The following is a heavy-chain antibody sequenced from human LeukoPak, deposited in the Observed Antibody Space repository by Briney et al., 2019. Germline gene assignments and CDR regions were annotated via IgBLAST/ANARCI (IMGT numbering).Heavy chain of an antibody. CDR1: GFTFSSYS. D-gene: IGHD5-12*01. V-gene: IGHV3-48*04. CDR2: ISSSSFTI. CDR3: ARVVGYDSNYYYYMDV. J-gene: IGHJ6*03. Sequence: PGGSLRLSCAASGFTFSSYSMNWVRQAPGKGLEWVSYISSSSFTIYYADSVKGRFTISRDNAENSLYLQMNSLRAEDTAVYYCARVVGYDSNYYYYMDVWGKGTTVTISS.